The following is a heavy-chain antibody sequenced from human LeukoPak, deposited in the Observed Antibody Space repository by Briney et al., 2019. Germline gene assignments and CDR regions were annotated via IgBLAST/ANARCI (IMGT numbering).Heavy chain of an antibody. CDR2: SGSGGST. V-gene: IGHV3-23*01. D-gene: IGHD5-18*01. J-gene: IGHJ3*02. Sequence: SGSGGSTYYADSVKSRFTISRDNSKNTLYLQMNSLRAEDTAVYYCAKEVTGYSYGYDAFDIWGQGTMVTVSS. CDR3: AKEVTGYSYGYDAFDI.